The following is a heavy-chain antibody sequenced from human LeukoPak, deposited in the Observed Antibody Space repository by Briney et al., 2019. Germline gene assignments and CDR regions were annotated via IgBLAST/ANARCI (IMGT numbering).Heavy chain of an antibody. CDR1: GGSISSSSYY. CDR3: ARDSYSNYKPPFDY. V-gene: IGHV4-39*07. D-gene: IGHD4-11*01. J-gene: IGHJ4*02. Sequence: PSETLSLTCTVSGGSISSSSYYWGWIRQPPGKGLEWIGSIYYSGSTYYNPSLKSRVTISVDTSKNQFSLKLSSVTAADTAVYYCARDSYSNYKPPFDYWGQGTLVTVSS. CDR2: IYYSGST.